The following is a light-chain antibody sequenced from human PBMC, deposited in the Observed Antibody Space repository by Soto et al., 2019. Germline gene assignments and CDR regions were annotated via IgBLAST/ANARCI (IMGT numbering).Light chain of an antibody. CDR2: GAS. V-gene: IGKV3-15*01. CDR1: QSVSSN. CDR3: QQYNTWST. J-gene: IGKJ1*01. Sequence: EIVMTQSPATLSVSPGERATLSCRASQSVSSNLAWYQQKPGQAPRLLIYGASTRATGIPARFSGSGSGTEFPLNISSLQSEDFAVYYCQQYNTWSTFGQGTKVEIK.